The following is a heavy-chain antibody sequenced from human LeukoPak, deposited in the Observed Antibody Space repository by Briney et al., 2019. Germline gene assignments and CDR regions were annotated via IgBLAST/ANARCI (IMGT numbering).Heavy chain of an antibody. V-gene: IGHV3-74*01. J-gene: IGHJ3*02. CDR3: ARGVSLWFAFDI. CDR1: GFTFSSYW. CDR2: INSDGSST. Sequence: GGSLRLSCAASGFTFSSYWMHWVRQAPGKGLVWVSRINSDGSSTSYADSVKGRFTISRDNAKNTLYLQMNSLRAEDTAVYYCARGVSLWFAFDIRGQGTMVTVSS. D-gene: IGHD3-10*01.